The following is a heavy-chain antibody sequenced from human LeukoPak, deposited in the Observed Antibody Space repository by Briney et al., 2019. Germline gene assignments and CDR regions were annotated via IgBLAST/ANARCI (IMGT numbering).Heavy chain of an antibody. Sequence: GGSLRLSCAASGFTFSNVWMTWVRQDPGKGLEWVGRIKSKTDGGTTDYAAPVKGRFTISRDDSKNTLYLQINSLKAEDTAVYYCTTLTDIPQFDCWGQGTLLTVSS. CDR2: IKSKTDGGTT. CDR3: TTLTDIPQFDC. V-gene: IGHV3-15*01. J-gene: IGHJ4*02. D-gene: IGHD2-21*01. CDR1: GFTFSNVW.